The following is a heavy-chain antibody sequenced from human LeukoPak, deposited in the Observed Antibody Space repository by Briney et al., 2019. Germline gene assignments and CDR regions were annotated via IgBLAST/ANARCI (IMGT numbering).Heavy chain of an antibody. CDR1: GGSFSGYY. CDR2: INHSGST. V-gene: IGHV4-34*01. D-gene: IGHD2-2*02. J-gene: IGHJ4*02. CDR3: ARGKRYCSSTSCYTRRGYFDY. Sequence: SETLSLTCAVYGGSFSGYYWSWIRQPPGKGLEWIGEINHSGSTNYNPSLKSRVTISVDTSKNQFSLKLSSVTAADTAVCYCARGKRYCSSTSCYTRRGYFDYWGQGTLVTVSS.